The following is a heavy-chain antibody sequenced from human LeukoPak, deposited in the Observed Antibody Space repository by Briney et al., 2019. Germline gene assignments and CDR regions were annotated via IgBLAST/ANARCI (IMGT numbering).Heavy chain of an antibody. Sequence: GGSLRLSCAASGFTFSSYGMHWVRQAPGKGLEWVALIRYDGNDKCYADSVKGRFTISRDNSKNTLYLQMNSLRAEDTAVYYCARSDYGDYVDYWGQGTLVTVSS. CDR2: IRYDGNDK. CDR3: ARSDYGDYVDY. D-gene: IGHD4-17*01. J-gene: IGHJ4*02. V-gene: IGHV3-30*02. CDR1: GFTFSSYG.